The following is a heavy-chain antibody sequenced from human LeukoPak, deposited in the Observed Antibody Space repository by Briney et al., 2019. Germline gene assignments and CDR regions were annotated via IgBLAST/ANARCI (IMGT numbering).Heavy chain of an antibody. CDR2: ISAYNGNT. D-gene: IGHD2-21*02. Sequence: ASVKVSCKASGYTFTSYGISWVRHAPGQGLEWMGWISAYNGNTNYAQKLQGRVTMTTDTSTSTAYMELRSLRSDDTAVYYCARTAVGAYCGGDCYGGIDYWGQGTMVTVSS. CDR1: GYTFTSYG. CDR3: ARTAVGAYCGGDCYGGIDY. V-gene: IGHV1-18*01. J-gene: IGHJ4*02.